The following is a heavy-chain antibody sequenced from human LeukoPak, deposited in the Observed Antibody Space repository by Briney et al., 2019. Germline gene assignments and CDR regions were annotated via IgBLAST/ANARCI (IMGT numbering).Heavy chain of an antibody. Sequence: SETLSLTCAVYGGSFSGYYWSWIRQPPGKGLEWIGEINHSGSTNYNPSLKSRVIISVDTSKNQFSLKLSSVTAADTAVYYCARAYGDYRYYYCYMDVWGKGTTVTVSS. CDR2: INHSGST. V-gene: IGHV4-34*01. CDR3: ARAYGDYRYYYCYMDV. J-gene: IGHJ6*03. CDR1: GGSFSGYY. D-gene: IGHD4-17*01.